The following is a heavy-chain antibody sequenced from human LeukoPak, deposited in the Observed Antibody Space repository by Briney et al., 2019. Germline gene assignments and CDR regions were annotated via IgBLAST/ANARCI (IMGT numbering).Heavy chain of an antibody. J-gene: IGHJ3*02. V-gene: IGHV3-7*01. CDR2: IKQDGSEK. CDR3: ARGGGSGRWGSAFDM. CDR1: GFTFSSYW. D-gene: IGHD6-19*01. Sequence: PGGSLRLSCAASGFTFSSYWMSWVRQAPGKGLEWVANIKQDGSEKYYVDSVKGRFTISRDNAKNSVHLQMNSLRDEDTAIYYCARGGGSGRWGSAFDMWGQGTMVTVSS.